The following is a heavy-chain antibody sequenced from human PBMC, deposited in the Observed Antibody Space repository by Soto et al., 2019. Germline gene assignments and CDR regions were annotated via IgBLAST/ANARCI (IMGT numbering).Heavy chain of an antibody. J-gene: IGHJ6*03. V-gene: IGHV4-34*01. Sequence: QVQLQQWGAGLLKPSETLSLTCAVYGGSCSGYQWSWIRQTPGKGLEWIGEINDSGNINYNPSLKSRVTILLDTPKKQISLKLSSVTAADSAVYYCARGLILWFGELSRRGGYYYYLDVWGKGNTVTVSS. CDR3: ARGLILWFGELSRRGGYYYYLDV. D-gene: IGHD3-10*01. CDR2: INDSGNI. CDR1: GGSCSGYQ.